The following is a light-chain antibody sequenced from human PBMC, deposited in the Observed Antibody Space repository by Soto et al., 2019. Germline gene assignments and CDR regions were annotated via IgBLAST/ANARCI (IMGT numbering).Light chain of an antibody. CDR1: SSDVGDYNS. J-gene: IGLJ1*01. Sequence: QSALTQPRSVSGSPGQSVTVSCIGTSSDVGDYNSVSWYQQHPGKAPKLMIYDVCKRPSGVPDRFSGSKSGNTASLTISGLQAEDEADYYCCSYVGSYSYVFGIGTKVTV. CDR2: DVC. V-gene: IGLV2-11*01. CDR3: CSYVGSYSYV.